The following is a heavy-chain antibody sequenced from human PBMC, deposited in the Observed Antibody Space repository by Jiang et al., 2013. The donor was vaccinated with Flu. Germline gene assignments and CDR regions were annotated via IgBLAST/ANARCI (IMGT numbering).Heavy chain of an antibody. Sequence: LLKPSETLSLTCAVYGGSFSGYYWSWIRQPPGKGLEWIGEINHSGSTNYNPSLKSRVTISVDTSKNQFSLKLSSVTAADTAVYYCARPGIAAAPEGAFDIWGQGDNGHRLF. CDR1: GGSFSGYY. D-gene: IGHD6-13*01. V-gene: IGHV4-34*01. CDR2: INHSGST. J-gene: IGHJ3*02. CDR3: ARPGIAAAPEGAFDI.